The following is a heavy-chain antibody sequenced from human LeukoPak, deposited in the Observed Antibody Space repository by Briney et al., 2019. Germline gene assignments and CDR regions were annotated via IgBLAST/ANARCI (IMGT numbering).Heavy chain of an antibody. J-gene: IGHJ6*02. Sequence: ASVKVSCKASGYTFTGYYMHWVRQAPGQGLEWMGWINPNSGGTNYAQKFQGRVTMTRDTSISTAYMELSRLRSDDTAVYYCARADETPGYYGMDVWGQGTTVTVSS. V-gene: IGHV1-2*02. CDR1: GYTFTGYY. CDR3: ARADETPGYYGMDV. CDR2: INPNSGGT.